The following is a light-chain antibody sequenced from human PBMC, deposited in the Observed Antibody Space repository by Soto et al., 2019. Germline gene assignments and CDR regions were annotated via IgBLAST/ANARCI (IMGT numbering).Light chain of an antibody. CDR1: KSLLHSNGYNY. CDR3: MQALQTPWT. Sequence: EIVITQSPLSLSVTPGTPASISCRASKSLLHSNGYNYLDWYVQKPGQSPQLLINLASNRASGVPDNFSGSGTGTDFTLNIRRVEAEDVGIYYCMQALQTPWTFGQGTKVDIK. V-gene: IGKV2-28*01. CDR2: LAS. J-gene: IGKJ1*01.